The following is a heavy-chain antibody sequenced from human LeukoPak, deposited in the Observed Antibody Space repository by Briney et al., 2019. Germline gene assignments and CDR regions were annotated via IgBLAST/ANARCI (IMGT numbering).Heavy chain of an antibody. Sequence: SETLSLTCTVSGDSISSSSYYWGWIRQPPGKGLEWIGTIFYSGSTYYNPSLKSRVTLSVDTSKNQYSLKLSSVTAADTAVYYCATQILLCHNYGGQGTLVTVSS. CDR3: ATQILLCHNY. CDR1: GDSISSSSYY. D-gene: IGHD2-2*01. J-gene: IGHJ4*02. CDR2: IFYSGST. V-gene: IGHV4-39*01.